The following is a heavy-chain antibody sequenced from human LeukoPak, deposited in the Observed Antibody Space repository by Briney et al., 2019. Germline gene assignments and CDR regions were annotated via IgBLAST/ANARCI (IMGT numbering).Heavy chain of an antibody. Sequence: SETLSLTCAVYGGSFSGYYWSWIRQPPGKGLEWIGEINHSGSTNYNPSLKSRVTISVDTSKNQFSLKLSSVTAADTAVYYCARARGVYYYDSSGYPYYYYYMDVWGKGTTVTVSS. CDR1: GGSFSGYY. D-gene: IGHD3-22*01. CDR2: INHSGST. J-gene: IGHJ6*03. V-gene: IGHV4-34*01. CDR3: ARARGVYYYDSSGYPYYYYYMDV.